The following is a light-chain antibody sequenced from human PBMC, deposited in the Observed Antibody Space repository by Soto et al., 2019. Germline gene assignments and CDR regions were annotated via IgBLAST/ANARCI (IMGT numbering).Light chain of an antibody. CDR2: AAS. CDR3: QQQGT. V-gene: IGKV3-20*01. CDR1: RSLSSSY. J-gene: IGKJ2*01. Sequence: EIVLTQSPGTLSLSPGERATLSCRASRSLSSSYVAWYQQKPGQAPRLLIYAASRRATGIPDRFSGSGSATEYTLTISRLEPEDFAVYYCQQQGTFGQGTKLEIK.